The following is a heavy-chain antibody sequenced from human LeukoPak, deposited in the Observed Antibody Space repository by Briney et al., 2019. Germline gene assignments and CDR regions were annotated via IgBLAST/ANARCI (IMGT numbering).Heavy chain of an antibody. D-gene: IGHD2-2*01. J-gene: IGHJ4*02. Sequence: AGGSLRLSCAASGFTFSSYAMSWVRQAPGKGLEWVSAISGSGGSTYYADSVKGRFTISRDNSKNTLYLQTNSLRAEDTAVYYCAKDLRPFVVVSVDPWDYWGQGTLVTVSS. CDR3: AKDLRPFVVVSVDPWDY. CDR1: GFTFSSYA. CDR2: ISGSGGST. V-gene: IGHV3-23*01.